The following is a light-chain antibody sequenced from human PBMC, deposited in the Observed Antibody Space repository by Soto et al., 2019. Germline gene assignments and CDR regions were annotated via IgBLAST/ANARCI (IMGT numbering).Light chain of an antibody. V-gene: IGKV3-20*01. CDR1: QTVSSNF. Sequence: IVLTQSPGTLSLSPGERATLSCRASQTVSSNFLAWYQEKPGQGPRLLIYGASTRATGIPDRFSGSGSGTDFTLTIGRLDPEDFAAYYCRQYGRSLEFAVGGGTKV. CDR3: RQYGRSLEFA. CDR2: GAS. J-gene: IGKJ4*01.